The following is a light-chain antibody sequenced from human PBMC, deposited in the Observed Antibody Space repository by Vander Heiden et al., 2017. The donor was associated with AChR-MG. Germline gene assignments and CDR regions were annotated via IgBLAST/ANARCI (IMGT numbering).Light chain of an antibody. CDR1: QSVNTK. CDR3: QQYNDWSYT. Sequence: EIVMTQSPATLSVSPGERATLSCRASQSVNTKLAWYQQKPGQAPRLLIYGASTRATGFPARFSGSGSGTEFTLTISSLQSEDFAVYYCQQYNDWSYTFGQGTKLEIK. CDR2: GAS. V-gene: IGKV3-15*01. J-gene: IGKJ2*01.